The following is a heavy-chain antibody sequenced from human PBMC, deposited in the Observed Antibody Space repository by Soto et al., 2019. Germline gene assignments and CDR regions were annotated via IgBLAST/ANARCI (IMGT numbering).Heavy chain of an antibody. CDR3: ARDGLLFSGPYRPSRFDY. CDR2: IKHDTSEA. D-gene: IGHD3-16*02. V-gene: IGHV3-7*03. Sequence: PGGSLRLSCAASGFKFSDYWMSWVRQAPGKGLEWVGNIKHDTSEAHYADSVKGRFTITRDNIKNFLFLQTRDLRADDTASYYCARDGLLFSGPYRPSRFDYWGLGALVTVSS. J-gene: IGHJ4*02. CDR1: GFKFSDYW.